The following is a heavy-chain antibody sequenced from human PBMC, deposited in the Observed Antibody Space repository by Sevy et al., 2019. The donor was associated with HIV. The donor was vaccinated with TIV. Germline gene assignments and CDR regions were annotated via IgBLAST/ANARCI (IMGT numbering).Heavy chain of an antibody. CDR3: ARVFWDYRQRRGAYFDY. V-gene: IGHV3-53*01. D-gene: IGHD1-7*01. Sequence: GGSLRLTCAASGLTVSDSYMAWVRQSPGKGLEWVSLIHRSGATYYADSVKGRFTLSRDRSENTLYLQMNTLGAEDTALYYCARVFWDYRQRRGAYFDYWVQGTLVTVSS. CDR1: GLTVSDSY. J-gene: IGHJ4*02. CDR2: IHRSGAT.